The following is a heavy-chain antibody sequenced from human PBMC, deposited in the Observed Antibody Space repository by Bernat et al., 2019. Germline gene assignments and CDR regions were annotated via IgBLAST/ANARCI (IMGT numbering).Heavy chain of an antibody. CDR3: ARDSPQWGVSGAFDI. V-gene: IGHV3-30-3*01. J-gene: IGHJ3*02. CDR2: ISYDGSNK. CDR1: GFTFSSYA. Sequence: QVQLVESGGGVVQPGRSLRLSCAASGFTFSSYAMHWVRQAPGKGLEWVAVISYDGSNKYYADSLKGRFTITRDNSKNTLYLQLNSLRAEDTAVYYWARDSPQWGVSGAFDILGQVTMFSVSS. D-gene: IGHD3-10*01.